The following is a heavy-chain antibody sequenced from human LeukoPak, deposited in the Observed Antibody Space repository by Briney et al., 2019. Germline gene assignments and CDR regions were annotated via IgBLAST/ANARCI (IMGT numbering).Heavy chain of an antibody. CDR2: MNPNSGNT. D-gene: IGHD3-3*01. CDR3: ARSGPTKYDFWSGYSSFNFDY. J-gene: IGHJ4*02. Sequence: ASVKVSCKAPGYTFTSYDINWVRQATGQGLEWMGWMNPNSGNTGYAQKFQGRVTMTRNTSISTAYMELSSLRSEDTAVYYCARSGPTKYDFWSGYSSFNFDYWGQGTLVTVSS. V-gene: IGHV1-8*01. CDR1: GYTFTSYD.